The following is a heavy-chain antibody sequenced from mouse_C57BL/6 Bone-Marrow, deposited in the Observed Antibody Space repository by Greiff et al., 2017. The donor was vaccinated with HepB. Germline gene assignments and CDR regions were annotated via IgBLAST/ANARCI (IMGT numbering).Heavy chain of an antibody. Sequence: DVHLVESGGGLVKPGGSLKLSCAASGFTFSDYGMHWVRQAPEKGLEWVAYISSGSSTIYYADTVKGRFTISRDNAKNTLFLQMTSLRSEDTAMYYCARPELAYFDYWGQGTTLTVSS. V-gene: IGHV5-17*01. CDR2: ISSGSSTI. D-gene: IGHD3-1*01. CDR1: GFTFSDYG. CDR3: ARPELAYFDY. J-gene: IGHJ2*01.